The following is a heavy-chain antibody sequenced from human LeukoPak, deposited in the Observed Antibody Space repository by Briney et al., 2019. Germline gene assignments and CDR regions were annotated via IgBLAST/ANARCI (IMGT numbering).Heavy chain of an antibody. Sequence: GGSLRISCLTSGFTFRDYGLGWVRQAPGMGMEWVSAISGSGGSTYYADSVRGRFTISRDNSKNTLYLQMNSLRAEDTAVDYCATSDRFRVHCSSTSCYGWYFDLWGRGTLVTVSS. CDR3: ATSDRFRVHCSSTSCYGWYFDL. CDR2: ISGSGGST. D-gene: IGHD2-2*01. CDR1: GFTFRDYG. V-gene: IGHV3-23*01. J-gene: IGHJ2*01.